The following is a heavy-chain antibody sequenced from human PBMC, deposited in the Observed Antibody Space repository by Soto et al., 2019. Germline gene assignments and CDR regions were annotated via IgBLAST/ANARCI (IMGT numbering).Heavy chain of an antibody. CDR3: VRDIVVAPGAFNYGMDV. J-gene: IGHJ6*02. D-gene: IGHD2-2*01. CDR1: GGTFSTHG. V-gene: IGHV1-69*06. Sequence: SVKVSCKASGGTFSTHGISWVRQAPGQGLEWMGGIIPIFGTTNYAHKFQGRVTITADKSTSTAYMELSSLRSEDTAVYYCVRDIVVAPGAFNYGMDVWGQGSMATVSS. CDR2: IIPIFGTT.